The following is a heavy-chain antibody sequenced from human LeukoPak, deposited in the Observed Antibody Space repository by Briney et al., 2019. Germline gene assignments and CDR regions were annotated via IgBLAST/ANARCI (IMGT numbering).Heavy chain of an antibody. J-gene: IGHJ4*02. V-gene: IGHV4-39*01. D-gene: IGHD1-26*01. CDR3: ARLWSGSYRKSHNFDY. Sequence: SETLSLTCTVSGGSISSDSYYWGCVRQPPGKGREWIGSIYYSGSTYYNPSLKSRVNIFVDTSKNQFSLKLSSVSAGDAAVYYCARLWSGSYRKSHNFDYWGKGTVVTVSS. CDR1: GGSISSDSYY. CDR2: IYYSGST.